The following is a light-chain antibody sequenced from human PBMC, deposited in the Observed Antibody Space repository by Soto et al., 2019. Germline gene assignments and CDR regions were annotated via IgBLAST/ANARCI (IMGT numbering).Light chain of an antibody. CDR1: QSLHSNF. J-gene: IGKJ3*01. Sequence: EIVLTQFPATLSLSPGERATLSCRASQSLHSNFLVWYQQKPGQAPRLLISSASRRATGIPGRFSGSWSGTDFTLAISRLEPEVFAMYYCHQSGSLPLIVGPGTKV. CDR2: SAS. V-gene: IGKV3-20*01. CDR3: HQSGSLPLI.